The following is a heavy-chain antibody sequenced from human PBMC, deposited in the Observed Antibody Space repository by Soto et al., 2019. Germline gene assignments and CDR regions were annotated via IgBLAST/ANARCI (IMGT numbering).Heavy chain of an antibody. Sequence: QVQLVESGGGVVQPGRSLRLSCAASGFTFSSYGMHWVRQAPGKGLEWVAVISYDGSNKYYADSMKGRFTISRDNSKNTLYLQMNSLRAEDTAVYYCAKGGPETAWIQLWLPFDYWGQGTLVTVSS. D-gene: IGHD5-18*01. CDR2: ISYDGSNK. J-gene: IGHJ4*02. V-gene: IGHV3-30*18. CDR1: GFTFSSYG. CDR3: AKGGPETAWIQLWLPFDY.